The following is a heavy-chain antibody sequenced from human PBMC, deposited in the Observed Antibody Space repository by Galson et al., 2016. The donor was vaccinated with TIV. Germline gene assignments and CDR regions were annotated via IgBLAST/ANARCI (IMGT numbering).Heavy chain of an antibody. V-gene: IGHV1-46*01. Sequence: SVKVSCKASGYIFTSWYMHWVRQAPGQGLEWVGIVNPSGGPTSYAQKFQGRVTMTRDTSTSTVYMELNSLKSEDTAVYYCARGPGYTYGYIFDYWGQGTLVTVAS. J-gene: IGHJ4*02. D-gene: IGHD5-18*01. CDR3: ARGPGYTYGYIFDY. CDR2: VNPSGGPT. CDR1: GYIFTSWY.